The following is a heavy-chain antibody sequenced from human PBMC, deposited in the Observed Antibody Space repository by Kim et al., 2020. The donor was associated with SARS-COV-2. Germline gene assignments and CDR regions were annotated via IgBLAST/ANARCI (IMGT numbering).Heavy chain of an antibody. CDR3: ARGYDFWSGYYLTFDY. Sequence: ASVKVSCKASGYTFTSYYMHWVRQAPGQGLEWMGIINPSGGSTSYAQKFQGRVTMTRDTSTSTVYMELSSLRSEDTAMYYCARGYDFWSGYYLTFDYWGQGTLVTVSS. V-gene: IGHV1-46*01. CDR1: GYTFTSYY. J-gene: IGHJ4*02. D-gene: IGHD3-3*01. CDR2: INPSGGST.